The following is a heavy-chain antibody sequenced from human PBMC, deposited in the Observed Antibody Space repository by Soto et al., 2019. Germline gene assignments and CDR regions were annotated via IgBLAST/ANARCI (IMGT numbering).Heavy chain of an antibody. J-gene: IGHJ6*02. CDR3: ASGLRGVIINYYYYGMDV. CDR2: IIPIFGTA. CDR1: GGTFSSYA. Sequence: ASVKVSCKXSGGTFSSYAISWVRQAPGQGLEWMGGIIPIFGTANYAQKFQGRVTITADESTSTAYMELSSLRSEDTAVYYCASGLRGVIINYYYYGMDVWGQGTTVTVSS. D-gene: IGHD3-10*01. V-gene: IGHV1-69*13.